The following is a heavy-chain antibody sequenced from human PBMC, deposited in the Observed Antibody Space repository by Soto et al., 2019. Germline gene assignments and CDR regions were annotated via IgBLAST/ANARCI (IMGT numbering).Heavy chain of an antibody. CDR3: AKAARQLVRGGIDY. CDR1: GFTFDDYA. Sequence: GGSLRLSCAASGFTFDDYAMHWVRQAPGKGLEWVSGISWNSGSIGYADSVKGRFTISRDNAKNSLYLQMNSLRAEDTALYYCAKAARQLVRGGIDYWGQGTLVTVSS. J-gene: IGHJ4*02. CDR2: ISWNSGSI. D-gene: IGHD6-6*01. V-gene: IGHV3-9*01.